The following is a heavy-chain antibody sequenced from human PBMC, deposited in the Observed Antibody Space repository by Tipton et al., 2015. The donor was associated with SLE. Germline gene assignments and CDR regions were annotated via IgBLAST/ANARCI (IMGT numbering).Heavy chain of an antibody. CDR1: GGSISSIKW. J-gene: IGHJ4*02. D-gene: IGHD1-1*01. CDR2: IYYSGST. CDR3: ARDCGDGTDY. V-gene: IGHV4-4*02. Sequence: TLSLTCAVSGGSISSIKWWSWIRQPPGKGLEWIGSIYYSGSTYYNPSLKSRVTISVDTSKNQFSLQLNSVTPEDTAVYYCARDCGDGTDYWGQGTLVTVSS.